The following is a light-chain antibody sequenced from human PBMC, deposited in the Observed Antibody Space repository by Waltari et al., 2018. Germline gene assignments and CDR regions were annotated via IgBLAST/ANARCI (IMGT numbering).Light chain of an antibody. CDR1: QSVSSN. CDR2: GAS. V-gene: IGKV3D-15*01. CDR3: QQYNNWPPGT. J-gene: IGKJ1*01. Sequence: CRASQSVSSNLARYQQKPGQAPRLLIYGASTRATGIPARFSGSGSGTEFTLTISSLQSEDFAVYYCQQYNNWPPGTFGQGTKVEIK.